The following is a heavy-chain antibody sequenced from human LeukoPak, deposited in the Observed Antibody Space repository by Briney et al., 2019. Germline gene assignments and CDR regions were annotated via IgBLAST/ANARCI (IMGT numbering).Heavy chain of an antibody. V-gene: IGHV3-23*01. D-gene: IGHD6-13*01. CDR1: GFTFSSFA. Sequence: GGSLRLSCAASGFTFSSFAMNWVRQAPGMGLDWVAVITTNGRSTSYADSVKGRFTISRDNSKNTLYLQMNNLRAEDTALYYCAREPAGYVDYWGQGILVTVSS. J-gene: IGHJ4*02. CDR3: AREPAGYVDY. CDR2: ITTNGRST.